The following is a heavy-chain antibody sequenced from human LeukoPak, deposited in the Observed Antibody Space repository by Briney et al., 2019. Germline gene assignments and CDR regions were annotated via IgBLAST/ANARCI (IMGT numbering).Heavy chain of an antibody. D-gene: IGHD6-19*01. CDR1: GFTFSGSA. V-gene: IGHV3-73*01. Sequence: GGSLKLSCAASGFTFSGSAMHWVRQASGKGLEWVGRIRSKANSYSTAYAASVKGRFTISRDDSKNTAYLQMNSLKTEDTAVYYCTTIPGIAVAGTWFNYWGQGTLVTVSS. J-gene: IGHJ4*02. CDR2: IRSKANSYST. CDR3: TTIPGIAVAGTWFNY.